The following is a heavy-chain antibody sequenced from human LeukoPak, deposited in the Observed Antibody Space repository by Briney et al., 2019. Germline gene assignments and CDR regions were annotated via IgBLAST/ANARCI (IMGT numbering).Heavy chain of an antibody. Sequence: SETLSLTCTVSGGSIGRYYWTWIRQPAGKGLEWIGRIYTTGSTNYNPSLKSRVSTSIDTSRSHFSLNLTSVTAADTAVYFCARDRSGLSPYYFDYWGQGALVTVSS. J-gene: IGHJ4*02. V-gene: IGHV4-4*07. CDR3: ARDRSGLSPYYFDY. CDR2: IYTTGST. CDR1: GGSIGRYY. D-gene: IGHD3-10*01.